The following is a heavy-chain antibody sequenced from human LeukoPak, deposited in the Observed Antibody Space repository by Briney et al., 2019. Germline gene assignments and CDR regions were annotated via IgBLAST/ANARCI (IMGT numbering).Heavy chain of an antibody. J-gene: IGHJ4*03. CDR2: INHRGDA. CDR3: ARGPTVSETGYFDS. V-gene: IGHV4-34*01. CDR1: GGSFSSYY. Sequence: SETLSLTCAVYGGSFSSYYWSWIRQSPGKGLEWIAEINHRGDANYNASVKSRVPISVDTSKNQFSLKLTSLTAADTAVYFCARGPTVSETGYFDSWGEGTLVTVSS. D-gene: IGHD1-1*01.